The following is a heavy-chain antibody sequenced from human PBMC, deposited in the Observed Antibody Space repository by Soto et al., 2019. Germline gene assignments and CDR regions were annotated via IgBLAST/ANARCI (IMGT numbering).Heavy chain of an antibody. CDR1: GFTFSRYW. D-gene: IGHD6-19*01. J-gene: IGHJ4*02. Sequence: EVQLVESGGGLVQPGGSLRLSCASSGFTFSRYWMHWVRQTPGKGLEFVSRIDDAGSGTTYADSVKGRFTISRDNAKNTLYLQMNSLRADDTAVYYCAKDQGSSGWRGGGFFDSWGQGTLVTVSS. V-gene: IGHV3-74*01. CDR2: IDDAGSGT. CDR3: AKDQGSSGWRGGGFFDS.